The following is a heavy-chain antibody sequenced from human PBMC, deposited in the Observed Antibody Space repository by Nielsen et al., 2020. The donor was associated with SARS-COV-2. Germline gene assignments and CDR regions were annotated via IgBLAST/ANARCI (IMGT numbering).Heavy chain of an antibody. CDR3: AHLRGYSYAPEYYYGMDV. CDR1: GFTFSSYS. Sequence: GESLKISCAASGFTFSSYSMNWVRQAPGKGLEWVSSISSSSSYIYYADSVKGRFTISRDNSKNTLYLQMNSLRAEDTAVYYCAHLRGYSYAPEYYYGMDVWGQGTTVTVSS. CDR2: ISSSSSYI. V-gene: IGHV3-21*04. J-gene: IGHJ6*02. D-gene: IGHD5-18*01.